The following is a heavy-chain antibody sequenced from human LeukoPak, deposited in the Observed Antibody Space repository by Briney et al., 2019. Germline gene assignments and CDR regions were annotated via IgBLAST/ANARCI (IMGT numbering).Heavy chain of an antibody. CDR3: ARLFSSGSYLYYYYYYYMDV. V-gene: IGHV4-39*07. J-gene: IGHJ6*03. Sequence: PSETLSLTCTVSGGSISSSSYYWSWIRQPPGKGLEWIGEINHSGSTNYNPSLKSRVTISVDTSKNQFSLKLSSVTAADTAVYYCARLFSSGSYLYYYYYYYMDVWGKGTTVTISS. D-gene: IGHD3-10*01. CDR1: GGSISSSSYY. CDR2: INHSGST.